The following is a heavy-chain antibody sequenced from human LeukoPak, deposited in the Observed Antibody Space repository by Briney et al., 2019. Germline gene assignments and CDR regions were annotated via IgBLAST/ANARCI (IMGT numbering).Heavy chain of an antibody. Sequence: GGSLRLSCAASGFTFSSYAMSWVRQAPGKGLECVSAISGSGCSTYYADSVKGRFTISRDNSKNTLYLQMNSLRAEDTAVYYCSAGKFHNYYDFWSAKFPANFDYWGQGTLVTVSS. J-gene: IGHJ4*02. CDR3: SAGKFHNYYDFWSAKFPANFDY. V-gene: IGHV3-23*01. CDR2: ISGSGCST. CDR1: GFTFSSYA. D-gene: IGHD3-3*01.